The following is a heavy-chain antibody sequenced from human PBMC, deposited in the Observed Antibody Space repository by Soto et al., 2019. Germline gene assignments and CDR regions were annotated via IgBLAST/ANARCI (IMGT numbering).Heavy chain of an antibody. CDR2: IIPIFTTT. J-gene: IGHJ3*02. Sequence: QVHLVQSGAEVKKPGSSVKVSCKAPGGTFSNHAINWVRQAPGQGLEWMGRIIPIFTTTNYAQKFQGRVSMTADESTTTAYMELSSLKHDYTAVYYCAREVAADGTFREDVFDIWGQGTLVTVSS. V-gene: IGHV1-69*12. CDR3: AREVAADGTFREDVFDI. D-gene: IGHD6-13*01. CDR1: GGTFSNHA.